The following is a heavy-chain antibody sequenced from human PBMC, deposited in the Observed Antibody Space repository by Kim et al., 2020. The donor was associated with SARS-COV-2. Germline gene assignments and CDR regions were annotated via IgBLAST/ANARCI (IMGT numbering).Heavy chain of an antibody. V-gene: IGHV3-7*01. J-gene: IGHJ5*02. CDR1: GFTFSSYW. CDR2: IKQDGSEK. CDR3: ARDRIQLWQNNWFDP. D-gene: IGHD5-18*01. Sequence: GGSLRLSCAASGFTFSSYWMSWVRQAPGKGLEWVANIKQDGSEKYYVDSVKGRFTISRDNAKNSLYLQMNSLRAEDTAVYYCARDRIQLWQNNWFDPWGQGTLVTVSS.